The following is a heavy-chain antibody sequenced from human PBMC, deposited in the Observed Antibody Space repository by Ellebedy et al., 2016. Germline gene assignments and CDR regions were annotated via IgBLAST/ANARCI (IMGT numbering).Heavy chain of an antibody. Sequence: ASVKVSCKASGYTFTSYGLGWVRQAPRQGLEWMGWISAYNGNTNYAQNLQGRVTMTTDTSTSTAYMELRSLQSDDTAVYYCARSDLAARPRYYYGMAVWGQGTTVIVSS. V-gene: IGHV1-18*01. D-gene: IGHD6-6*01. CDR2: ISAYNGNT. CDR3: ARSDLAARPRYYYGMAV. J-gene: IGHJ6*02. CDR1: GYTFTSYG.